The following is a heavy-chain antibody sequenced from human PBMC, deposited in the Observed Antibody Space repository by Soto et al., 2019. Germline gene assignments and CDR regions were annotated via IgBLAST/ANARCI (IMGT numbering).Heavy chain of an antibody. CDR1: GGTFSSYA. Sequence: QVQLVQSGAEVKKPGSSVTVSCKASGGTFSSYAISWVRQAPGQGLEWMGGIIPISGTANYAQKFQGRVTITADESTSTAYMELSSLRSEDTAVYYCARSQGSSTSLEVYYYYYYGIDVWGQGTTVTVSS. CDR3: ARSQGSSTSLEVYYYYYYGIDV. D-gene: IGHD2-2*01. CDR2: IIPISGTA. V-gene: IGHV1-69*01. J-gene: IGHJ6*02.